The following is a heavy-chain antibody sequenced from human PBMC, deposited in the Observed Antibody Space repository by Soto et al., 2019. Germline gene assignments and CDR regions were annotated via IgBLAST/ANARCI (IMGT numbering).Heavy chain of an antibody. J-gene: IGHJ4*02. CDR2: ISYDGGNK. Sequence: QVQLVESGGGVVQPGRSLRLSCTASGFTFSTYGMYWVRQAPGKGLEWVAVISYDGGNKYYVDSVKGRFTISRDNSKNTLYLQMNSLRAEDTAVYYCAKSSDSSGYHVDYWGQGTLVTVSS. D-gene: IGHD3-22*01. CDR1: GFTFSTYG. CDR3: AKSSDSSGYHVDY. V-gene: IGHV3-30*18.